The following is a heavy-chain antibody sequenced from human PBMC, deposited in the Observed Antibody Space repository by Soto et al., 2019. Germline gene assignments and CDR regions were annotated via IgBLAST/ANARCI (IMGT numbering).Heavy chain of an antibody. CDR1: GGTFSSYA. J-gene: IGHJ4*02. CDR3: ARDLRNSYGSSN. V-gene: IGHV1-69*13. Sequence: SVKVSCKASGGTFSSYAISWVRQAPGQGLEWMGGIIPIFGTANYAQKFQGRVSITADESTSTAYMELSSLISEDTAVYYGARDLRNSYGSSNWGQGTLVTVSS. CDR2: IIPIFGTA. D-gene: IGHD5-18*01.